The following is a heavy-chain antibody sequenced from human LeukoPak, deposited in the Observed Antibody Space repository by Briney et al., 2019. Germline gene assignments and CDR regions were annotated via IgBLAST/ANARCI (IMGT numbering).Heavy chain of an antibody. J-gene: IGHJ4*02. CDR2: MNPNSGNT. D-gene: IGHD3-16*02. V-gene: IGHV1-8*01. CDR1: GYTFTSYD. Sequence: ASVKVSCKASGYTFTSYDINWVRQATGQGLEWMGWMNPNSGNTGYAQKFQGRVTMTRNTSISTAYMELSSLRSEDTAVYYCARGNYDYIWGSYRYTGLRYWGQGPLVTVSS. CDR3: ARGNYDYIWGSYRYTGLRY.